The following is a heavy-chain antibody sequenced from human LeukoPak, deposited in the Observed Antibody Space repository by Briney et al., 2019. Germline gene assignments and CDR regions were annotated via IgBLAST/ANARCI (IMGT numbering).Heavy chain of an antibody. V-gene: IGHV1-18*01. CDR3: ARVVTIFGVVINALDY. CDR2: ISAYNGNT. D-gene: IGHD3-3*01. J-gene: IGHJ4*02. CDR1: GYTFTSYG. Sequence: ASVKVSCKASGYTFTSYGISWVRQAPGQGLEWMGWISAYNGNTNYAQKLQGRVTMTTDTSTSTAYMELSSLRSEDTAVYYCARVVTIFGVVINALDYWGQGTLVTVSS.